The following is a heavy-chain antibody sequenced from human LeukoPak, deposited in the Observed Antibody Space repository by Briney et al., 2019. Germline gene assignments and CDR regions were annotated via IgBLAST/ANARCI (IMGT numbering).Heavy chain of an antibody. CDR1: GGSISSYY. V-gene: IGHV4-59*12. CDR2: IYYSGST. J-gene: IGHJ4*02. Sequence: PSETLSLTCTVSGGSISSYYWSWIRQPPGKGLEWIGYIYYSGSTNYNPSLKSRVTISVDTSKNQFSLKLSSVTAADTAVYYCARLAGPRNFINYWGQGTLVTVSS. D-gene: IGHD6-19*01. CDR3: ARLAGPRNFINY.